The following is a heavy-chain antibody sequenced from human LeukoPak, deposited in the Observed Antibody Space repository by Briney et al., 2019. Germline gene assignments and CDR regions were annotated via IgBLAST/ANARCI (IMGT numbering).Heavy chain of an antibody. J-gene: IGHJ5*02. V-gene: IGHV4-39*01. CDR3: ARSVRRGPQWLVLNWFDP. D-gene: IGHD6-19*01. CDR2: IYYSGST. CDR1: GGSISSSSYY. Sequence: SETLSLTCTVSGGSISSSSYYWGWIRQPPGKGLEWIGGIYYSGSTYYNPSLKSRVTISVDTSKNQFSLKLSSVTAADTAVYYCARSVRRGPQWLVLNWFDPWGQGTLVTVSS.